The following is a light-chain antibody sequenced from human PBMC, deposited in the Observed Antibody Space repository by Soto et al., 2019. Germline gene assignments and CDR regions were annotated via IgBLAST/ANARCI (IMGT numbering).Light chain of an antibody. V-gene: IGLV2-11*01. Sequence: QSALTQPRSVSGSPGQSVTISCTGTSSDVGSYNYVSWYQQHPGKAPKLMIYDVSKRPSGVPDRFSGSKSGNTASLTISGLQAEDEADYYCCSYGGNYTGKVFGTGTKLTVL. CDR3: CSYGGNYTGKV. CDR2: DVS. J-gene: IGLJ1*01. CDR1: SSDVGSYNY.